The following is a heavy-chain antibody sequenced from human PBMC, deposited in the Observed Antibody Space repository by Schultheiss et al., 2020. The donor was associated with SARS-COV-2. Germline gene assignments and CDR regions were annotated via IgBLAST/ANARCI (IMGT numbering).Heavy chain of an antibody. J-gene: IGHJ6*02. CDR3: AKDGTPIFGVVIMPYYGMDV. V-gene: IGHV4-59*01. CDR1: GGSISSYY. Sequence: SQTLSLTCTVSGGSISSYYWSWIRQPPGKGLEWIGYIYYSRSTNYNPSLKSRVTISVDTSKNQFSLKLSSVTAADTAVYYCAKDGTPIFGVVIMPYYGMDVWGQGTTVTVSS. D-gene: IGHD3-3*01. CDR2: IYYSRST.